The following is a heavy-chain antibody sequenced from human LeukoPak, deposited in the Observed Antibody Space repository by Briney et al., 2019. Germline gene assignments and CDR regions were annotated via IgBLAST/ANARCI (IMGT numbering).Heavy chain of an antibody. J-gene: IGHJ6*02. Sequence: GGSLRLSCAASGFTVNSNYMSWVRQAPGKGLEWVSVIYSGGSTYYADSVKGRFTISRDNSKNTLYLQMNSLRAEDTAVYYCARAEDYGDYYGMDVWGQGTTVTVSS. CDR2: IYSGGST. V-gene: IGHV3-66*01. CDR1: GFTVNSNY. CDR3: ARAEDYGDYYGMDV. D-gene: IGHD4-17*01.